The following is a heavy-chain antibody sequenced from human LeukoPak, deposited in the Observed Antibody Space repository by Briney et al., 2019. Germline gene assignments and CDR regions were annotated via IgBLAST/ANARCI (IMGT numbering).Heavy chain of an antibody. CDR1: GGTFSSYA. D-gene: IGHD6-13*01. J-gene: IGHJ5*02. V-gene: IGHV1-69*05. CDR2: IIPIFGTA. Sequence: SVKVSCKASGGTFSSYAISWVRQAPGQGLEWIGGIIPIFGTANYAQKFQGRVTITTDESTSTAYMELSSLRSEDTAVYYCARGPTYSSSWSHRGDWFDPWGQGTLVTVSS. CDR3: ARGPTYSSSWSHRGDWFDP.